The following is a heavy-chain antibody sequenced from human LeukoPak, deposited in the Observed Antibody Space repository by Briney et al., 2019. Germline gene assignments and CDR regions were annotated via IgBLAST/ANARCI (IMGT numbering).Heavy chain of an antibody. CDR3: ARDTWVDTAMISLNYYYYMDV. D-gene: IGHD5-18*01. CDR2: IIPIFGTA. Sequence: SVKVPCKASGGTFSSYAISWVRQAPGQGLERMGRIIPIFGTANYAQKFQGRVTITTDESTSTAYMELSSLRSEDTAVYYCARDTWVDTAMISLNYYYYMDVWGKGTTVTVSS. CDR1: GGTFSSYA. V-gene: IGHV1-69*05. J-gene: IGHJ6*03.